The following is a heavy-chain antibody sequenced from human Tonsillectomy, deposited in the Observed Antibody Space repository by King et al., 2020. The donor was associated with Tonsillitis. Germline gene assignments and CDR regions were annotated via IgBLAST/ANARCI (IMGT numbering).Heavy chain of an antibody. D-gene: IGHD6-13*01. CDR1: GGTFSSYA. CDR2: IIPILGIA. J-gene: IGHJ3*02. CDR3: GFYQQQLVMSAFYI. Sequence: QLVQSGAEVKKPGSSVKVSCKASGGTFSSYAISWVRQAPGKGREWMGRIIPILGIANYAQKFQGRVTITADKSTSTAYMELSSLRSEDTAVYYCGFYQQQLVMSAFYIWGQGTMVTVSS. V-gene: IGHV1-69*09.